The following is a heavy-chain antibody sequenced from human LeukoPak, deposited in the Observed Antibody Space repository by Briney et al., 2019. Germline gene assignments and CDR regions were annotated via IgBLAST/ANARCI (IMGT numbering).Heavy chain of an antibody. V-gene: IGHV3-23*01. Sequence: GGSLRLSCAASGFTFNSYAMSWVRQSPGKGLEWVSAISGSGGTTYYADSVKGRFTISRDNSKNTLYLQMNSPRAEDTAVYYCAKTRPYCSGGSCFSRPYFDYWGQGTLVTVSS. CDR3: AKTRPYCSGGSCFSRPYFDY. D-gene: IGHD2-15*01. CDR2: ISGSGGTT. CDR1: GFTFNSYA. J-gene: IGHJ4*02.